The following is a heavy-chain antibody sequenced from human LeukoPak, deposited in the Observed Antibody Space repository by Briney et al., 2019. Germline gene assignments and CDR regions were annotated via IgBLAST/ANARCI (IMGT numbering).Heavy chain of an antibody. J-gene: IGHJ6*04. CDR1: GYTFTSYY. Sequence: ASVKVSCKASGYTFTSYYMHWVRQAPGQGLEWMVIINPSGGSTSYAQKFQGRVTMTRDTSTSTVYMELSSLRSEDTAVYYCARVRAYYYGSGRYGMDVWGKGTTVTVSS. CDR2: INPSGGST. CDR3: ARVRAYYYGSGRYGMDV. D-gene: IGHD3-10*01. V-gene: IGHV1-46*01.